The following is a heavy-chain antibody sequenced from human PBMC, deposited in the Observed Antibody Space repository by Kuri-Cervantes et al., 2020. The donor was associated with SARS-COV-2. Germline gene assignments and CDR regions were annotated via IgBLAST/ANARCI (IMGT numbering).Heavy chain of an antibody. D-gene: IGHD5-18*01. CDR2: IYYSGST. V-gene: IGHV4-59*01. Sequence: GSLRLSCTVSGGSISSYYWSWIRQPPGKGLEWIGYIYYSGSTNYNPSLKSRVTISVDTSKNQFSLKLISVTAADTAVYYCAGIQGPSNYYDMDVWGQGTTVTVSS. CDR3: AGIQGPSNYYDMDV. CDR1: GGSISSYY. J-gene: IGHJ6*02.